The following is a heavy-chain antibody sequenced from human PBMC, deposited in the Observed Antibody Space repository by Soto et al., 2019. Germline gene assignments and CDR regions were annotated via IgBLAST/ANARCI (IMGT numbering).Heavy chain of an antibody. CDR3: ARVRGIAVARDYYYYGMDV. D-gene: IGHD6-19*01. CDR1: GGSISSYY. CDR2: LYTSGSP. V-gene: IGHV4-4*07. Sequence: QVQLQESGPGLVKPSETLSLTCTVSGGSISSYYWSWIRQPAGKGLEWIGRLYTSGSPNYNPSLKSRVTMSVDTSKNQLSLKLSSVTAADTAVYYCARVRGIAVARDYYYYGMDVWGQGTTVTVSS. J-gene: IGHJ6*02.